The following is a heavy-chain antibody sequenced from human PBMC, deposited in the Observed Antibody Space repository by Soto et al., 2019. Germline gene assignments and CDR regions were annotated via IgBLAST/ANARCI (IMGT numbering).Heavy chain of an antibody. V-gene: IGHV4-34*01. CDR2: INHSGST. Sequence: PENLSLSRAVYGRSVTGYYSSPTRPPLGKGLEWIGEINHSGSTNYNPSLKSRVTISVDTSKNQFSLKLSSVTAADTAVYYCARGRKVLLWFGRGGYGMDVWGQGTTVT. CDR3: ARGRKVLLWFGRGGYGMDV. J-gene: IGHJ6*02. D-gene: IGHD3-10*01. CDR1: GRSVTGYY.